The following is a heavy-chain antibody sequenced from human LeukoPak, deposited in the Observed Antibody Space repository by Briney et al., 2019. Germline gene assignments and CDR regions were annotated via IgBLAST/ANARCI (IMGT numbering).Heavy chain of an antibody. J-gene: IGHJ4*02. V-gene: IGHV1-2*02. D-gene: IGHD6-19*01. CDR3: ASTYSSGWYFDY. CDR1: GYTFTGYY. Sequence: GASVTVSCKASGYTFTGYYMHWVRQAPGQGLEWMGWINPNSGGTKYAQKFQGRVTMTRDTSISTAYMELSGLRSDDTAVYYCASTYSSGWYFDYWGQGTLVTVSS. CDR2: INPNSGGT.